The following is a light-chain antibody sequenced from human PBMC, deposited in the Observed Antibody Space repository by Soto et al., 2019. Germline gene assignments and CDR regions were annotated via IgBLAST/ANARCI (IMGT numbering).Light chain of an antibody. J-gene: IGKJ1*01. Sequence: DTQMTQSPSTLSASVGDRVTITCRASQSITDWLAWYQQKPGKAPKFLIYKASNLEGGVPSRFSGSGSGTEFTLTISSVQPDDFATYYCQYWDDDSWTFGQGTKVEIK. CDR1: QSITDW. V-gene: IGKV1-5*03. CDR3: QYWDDDSWT. CDR2: KAS.